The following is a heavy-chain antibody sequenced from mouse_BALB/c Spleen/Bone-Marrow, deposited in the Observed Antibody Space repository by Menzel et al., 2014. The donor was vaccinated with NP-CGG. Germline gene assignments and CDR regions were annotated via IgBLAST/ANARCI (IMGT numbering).Heavy chain of an antibody. CDR3: ARNCYGSSYFDY. J-gene: IGHJ2*01. CDR2: ISTYSGNT. V-gene: IGHV1-67*01. Sequence: QVQLQQSGPELVRPGVSVKLSCKGSGYTFTAYAMHWVKQSHAKSLEWIGLISTYSGNTHYNQNFKGKATMTVDKSSSTAYMELARLTSEDSAIYYCARNCYGSSYFDYWGQGTTLTVSS. D-gene: IGHD1-1*01. CDR1: GYTFTAYA.